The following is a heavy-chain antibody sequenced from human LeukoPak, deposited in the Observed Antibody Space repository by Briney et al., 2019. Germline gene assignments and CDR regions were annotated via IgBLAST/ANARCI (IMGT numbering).Heavy chain of an antibody. CDR3: AKDISGSWSIDY. CDR2: IRYDGSNK. V-gene: IGHV3-30*02. CDR1: GFTFTSYG. D-gene: IGHD6-13*01. Sequence: GGSLRLSCAASGFTFTSYGIHWVRQAPGKGLEWVAFIRYDGSNKYYADSVKGRFTISRDNSKDTLYLQMNSLRAEDTAVYYCAKDISGSWSIDYWGQGTLVTVSS. J-gene: IGHJ4*02.